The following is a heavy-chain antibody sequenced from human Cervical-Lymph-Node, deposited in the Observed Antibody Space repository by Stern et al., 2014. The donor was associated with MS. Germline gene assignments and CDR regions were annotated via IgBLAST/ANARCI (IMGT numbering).Heavy chain of an antibody. CDR2: ISYDGTDK. CDR3: ARDPSRFGDNGYLDF. D-gene: IGHD3-10*01. J-gene: IGHJ4*02. V-gene: IGHV3-30-3*01. CDR1: GFTFRSYA. Sequence: VQLEESGGGVVQPGKSLRLSCAASGFTFRSYAMHWVRQAPGQGLEWVGVISYDGTDKYNADSVKGRFTISRDNSKNTLYLHMGSLRGEDTAVYYCARDPSRFGDNGYLDFWGQETLVTVSS.